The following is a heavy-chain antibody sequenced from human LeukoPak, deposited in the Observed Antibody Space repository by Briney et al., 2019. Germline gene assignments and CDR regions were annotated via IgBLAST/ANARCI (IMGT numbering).Heavy chain of an antibody. Sequence: SETLSLTCTVSGGSISSYYWSWIRQPPGKGLEWIGYIYYSGSTNYNPSLKSRVTISVDTSKNQFSLKLSSVTAADTAVYYCASRGIAAAGDYIDYWGQGTLVTVSS. J-gene: IGHJ4*02. D-gene: IGHD6-13*01. CDR3: ASRGIAAAGDYIDY. CDR2: IYYSGST. V-gene: IGHV4-59*01. CDR1: GGSISSYY.